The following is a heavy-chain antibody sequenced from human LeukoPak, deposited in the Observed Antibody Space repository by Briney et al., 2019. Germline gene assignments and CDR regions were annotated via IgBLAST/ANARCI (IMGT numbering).Heavy chain of an antibody. CDR1: GGSISSYY. D-gene: IGHD3-22*01. CDR3: ARAAGDSSGYHYYYYYMDV. J-gene: IGHJ6*03. CDR2: IYYSGST. V-gene: IGHV4-59*01. Sequence: PSETLSLTCTVSGGSISSYYWSWIRQPPGKGLGWIGYIYYSGSTNYNPSLKSRVTISVDTSKNQFSLKLSSVTAADTAVYYCARAAGDSSGYHYYYYYMDVWGKGTTVTVSS.